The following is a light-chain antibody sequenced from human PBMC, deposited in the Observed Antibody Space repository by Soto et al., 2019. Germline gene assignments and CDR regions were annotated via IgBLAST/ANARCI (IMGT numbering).Light chain of an antibody. Sequence: ETMMTQSPDTLSVSLGERATLSCRASQSLRSSLAWYQQKPGQAPRLLIYDASTRATGIPARFSGTGSGTEFTLTISSLKSEDYAVYYCQQYKSWPPITFGQGTRLEIK. J-gene: IGKJ5*01. CDR2: DAS. V-gene: IGKV3-15*01. CDR1: QSLRSS. CDR3: QQYKSWPPIT.